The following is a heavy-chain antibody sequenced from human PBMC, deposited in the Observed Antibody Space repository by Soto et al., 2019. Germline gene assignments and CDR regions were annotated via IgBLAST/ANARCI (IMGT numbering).Heavy chain of an antibody. CDR3: ERKIYACDTGTNFQSYFDS. CDR2: IDPSDSQT. Sequence: PGESLKISCKGSVYSFAGDWITRVRQKPGKGLEWMGRIDPSDSQTYYSPSFRGHVTISVTKSITTVFLQWSSLRASDTAMYYCERKIYACDTGTNFQSYFDSWGQGTPVTVSS. J-gene: IGHJ4*02. D-gene: IGHD2-8*01. CDR1: VYSFAGDW. V-gene: IGHV5-10-1*01.